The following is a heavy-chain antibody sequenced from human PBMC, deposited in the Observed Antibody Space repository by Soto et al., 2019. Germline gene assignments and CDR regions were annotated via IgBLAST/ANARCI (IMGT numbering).Heavy chain of an antibody. CDR2: ISGSGGSS. V-gene: IGHV3-23*01. D-gene: IGHD6-13*01. Sequence: GGSLRLSCAAAGFAFSTYAMTWVRQAPGKGLEWVSVISGSGGSSYYAASVKGRFTISRDNSKNTLFLQMNGLRAEDTAVYYCAKVTKRAAAGRYEYYKYGMNVWGQGTTVTVSS. CDR1: GFAFSTYA. J-gene: IGHJ6*02. CDR3: AKVTKRAAAGRYEYYKYGMNV.